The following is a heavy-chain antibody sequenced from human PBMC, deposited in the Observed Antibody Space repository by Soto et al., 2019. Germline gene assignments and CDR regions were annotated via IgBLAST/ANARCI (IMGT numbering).Heavy chain of an antibody. CDR3: ARTVYAHRAFDI. J-gene: IGHJ3*02. D-gene: IGHD2-2*01. CDR1: GDSMTISDFL. Sequence: SGTLSLTCTVSGDSMTISDFLWGWVRQPPGKGLEWIGGIYYSGLANYNPSLRSRATMSVDTSRNQFFLNVTSVTAADTAVYYCARTVYAHRAFDIWGQGKLVTVS. CDR2: IYYSGLA. V-gene: IGHV4-39*01.